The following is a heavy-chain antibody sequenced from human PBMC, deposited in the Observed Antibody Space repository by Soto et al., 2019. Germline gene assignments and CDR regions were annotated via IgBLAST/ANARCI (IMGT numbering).Heavy chain of an antibody. CDR1: GGTFSSYA. CDR3: ARDRIAAAGTVGPQGVGWFDP. CDR2: IIPIFGTA. J-gene: IGHJ5*02. Sequence: AASVKVSCKASGGTFSSYAISWVRQAPGQGLEWMGGIIPIFGTANYAQKFQGRVTITADESTSTAYMELSSLRSEDTAVYYCARDRIAAAGTVGPQGVGWFDPWGQGTLVTVSS. V-gene: IGHV1-69*13. D-gene: IGHD6-13*01.